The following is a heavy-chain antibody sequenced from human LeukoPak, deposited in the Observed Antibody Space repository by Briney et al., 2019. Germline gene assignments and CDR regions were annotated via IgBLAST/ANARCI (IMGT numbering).Heavy chain of an antibody. V-gene: IGHV3-7*01. CDR3: ARIYLKMASAS. J-gene: IGHJ5*02. CDR2: INEVGSEK. CDR1: GFTFISYW. Sequence: GGSLRFSCAASGFTFISYWMSWVRQAPGKGLEGVANINEVGSEKYYVDSVKGRFTISRDNAKKSVSLQMNSLRADDTAVYYCARIYLKMASASWGQGTLVIVSS. D-gene: IGHD2-8*01.